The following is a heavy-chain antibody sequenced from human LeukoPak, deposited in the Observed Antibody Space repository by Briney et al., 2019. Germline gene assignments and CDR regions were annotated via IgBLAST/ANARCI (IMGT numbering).Heavy chain of an antibody. J-gene: IGHJ6*03. CDR3: ARRGKPSLLWFGELLSSSEYYYYYYMDV. Sequence: SETLSLTCSVSGDSITGYYWGWIRQPPGKGLEWIGYIYYTGNTYYNSSLKSRVTISLDTSKNQFSLKVISMTAADTAVYYCARRGKPSLLWFGELLSSSEYYYYYYMDVWGKGTTVTISS. CDR2: IYYTGNT. D-gene: IGHD3-10*01. CDR1: GDSITGYY. V-gene: IGHV4-59*04.